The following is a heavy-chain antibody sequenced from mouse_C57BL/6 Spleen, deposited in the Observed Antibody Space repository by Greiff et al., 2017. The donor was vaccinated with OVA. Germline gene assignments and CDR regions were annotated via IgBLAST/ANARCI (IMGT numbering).Heavy chain of an antibody. CDR3: ARESVYYFDY. V-gene: IGHV5-17*01. Sequence: DVHLVESGGGLVKPGGSLKLSCAASGFTFSDYGMHWVRQAPEKGLEWVAYISSGSSTIYYADTVKGRFTISRDNAKNTLFLQMTSLRSEDTAMYYCARESVYYFDYWGQGTTLTVSS. CDR2: ISSGSSTI. CDR1: GFTFSDYG. J-gene: IGHJ2*01.